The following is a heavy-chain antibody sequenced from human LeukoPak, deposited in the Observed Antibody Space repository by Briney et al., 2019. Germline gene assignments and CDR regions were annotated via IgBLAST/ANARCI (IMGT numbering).Heavy chain of an antibody. CDR1: GSTFSSYA. D-gene: IGHD2-15*01. V-gene: IGHV3-30-3*01. CDR2: ISYDGSNK. Sequence: PGGSLRLSCAASGSTFSSYAMHWVRQAPGKGLEWVAVISYDGSNKYYADSVKGRFTISRDNSKNTLYLQMNSLRAEDTAVYYCARDLVVVSLSDPFWGQGTLVTVSS. CDR3: ARDLVVVSLSDPF. J-gene: IGHJ4*02.